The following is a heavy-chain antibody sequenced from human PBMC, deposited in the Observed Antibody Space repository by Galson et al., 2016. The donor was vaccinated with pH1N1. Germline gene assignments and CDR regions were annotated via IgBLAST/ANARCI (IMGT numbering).Heavy chain of an antibody. V-gene: IGHV5-51*01. CDR2: IYPDDSDT. CDR3: ATSRSIAGIHFDY. J-gene: IGHJ4*02. Sequence: GVIYPDDSDTRYSPSFQGQVTISVDKSFSTAYLQWSSLKASDTAMYYCATSRSIAGIHFDYWGQGTLVTVSS. D-gene: IGHD1-20*01.